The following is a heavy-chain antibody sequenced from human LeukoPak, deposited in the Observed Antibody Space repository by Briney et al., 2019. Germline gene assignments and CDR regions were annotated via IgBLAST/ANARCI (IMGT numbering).Heavy chain of an antibody. Sequence: SETLSLTCTVSGGSISSYYWSWIRQPPGKGLEWIGYIYDSGSTKYNPSLNSRVTISADTSKNQFSLKLVSVTAAETTVYYCTRHGYISGGPWFDPWGQRTLV. CDR1: GGSISSYY. J-gene: IGHJ5*02. CDR2: IYDSGST. CDR3: TRHGYISGGPWFDP. V-gene: IGHV4-59*08. D-gene: IGHD6-19*01.